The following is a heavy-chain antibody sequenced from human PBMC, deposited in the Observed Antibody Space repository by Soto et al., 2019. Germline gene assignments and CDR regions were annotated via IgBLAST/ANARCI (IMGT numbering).Heavy chain of an antibody. Sequence: QVQLVQSGAEVKKPGASVKISCKSSGYTFINYYVHWVRQAPGQGLEWMGMINPSGGRTTYPQKFQGRVTMTRDTSTSTVYVELSSRRSDDTAVFYCAREKASTSLLTHYYYAMDVWGQGTTVTVSS. J-gene: IGHJ6*02. CDR3: AREKASTSLLTHYYYAMDV. CDR1: GYTFINYY. V-gene: IGHV1-46*01. CDR2: INPSGGRT.